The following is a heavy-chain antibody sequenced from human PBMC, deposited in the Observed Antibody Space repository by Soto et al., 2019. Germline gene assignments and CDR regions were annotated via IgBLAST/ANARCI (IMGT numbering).Heavy chain of an antibody. Sequence: SLKISCAASGFTFDDYAMHWVRQAPGKGLEWVSGINWNSDTIGYADSVKGRFTVSRDNAKGSLLLQMSSLRAEDTAVYFCAMSNSNDLYYHFESWGQGTPVTVSS. CDR3: AMSNSNDLYYHFES. CDR2: INWNSDTI. CDR1: GFTFDDYA. J-gene: IGHJ4*02. D-gene: IGHD3-22*01. V-gene: IGHV3-9*01.